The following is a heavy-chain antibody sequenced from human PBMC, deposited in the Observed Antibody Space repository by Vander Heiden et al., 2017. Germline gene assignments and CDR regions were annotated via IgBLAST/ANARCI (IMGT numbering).Heavy chain of an antibody. CDR1: GGSISSSSYY. V-gene: IGHV4-39*01. CDR2: IYYSGSS. CDR3: ARASYYYDSSGYSEGYYFDY. D-gene: IGHD3-22*01. Sequence: QLQLQESGPGLVKPSETLSLTCTVSGGSISSSSYYWGWIRQPPGKGLEWIGSIYYSGSSYYNPSLKSRVTISVDTSKNQFSLKLSSVTAADTAVYYCARASYYYDSSGYSEGYYFDYWGQGTLVTVSS. J-gene: IGHJ4*02.